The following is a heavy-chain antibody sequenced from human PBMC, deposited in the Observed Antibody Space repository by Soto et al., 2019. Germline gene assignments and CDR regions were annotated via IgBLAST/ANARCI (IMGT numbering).Heavy chain of an antibody. J-gene: IGHJ4*02. V-gene: IGHV4-61*08. D-gene: IGHD3-3*01. CDR3: ARGSFGVVITALDY. Sequence: SETLSLTCAVSGGSISSGGYSWSWIRQPPGKGLEWIGYIYHSGSTNYNPSLKSRVTISVDTSKNQFSLKLSSVTAADTAVYYCARGSFGVVITALDYWGQGTLVTVS. CDR1: GGSISSGGYS. CDR2: IYHSGST.